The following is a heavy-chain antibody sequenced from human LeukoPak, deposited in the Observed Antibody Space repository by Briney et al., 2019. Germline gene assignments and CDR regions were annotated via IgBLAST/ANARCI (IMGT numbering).Heavy chain of an antibody. V-gene: IGHV4-34*01. CDR3: ARGIGWFDP. CDR1: GGSFSGYY. D-gene: IGHD2-21*01. J-gene: IGHJ5*02. Sequence: SETLSLTCAVYGGSFSGYYWSWIRQPPGKGLEWIGEIDHSGSTNYNPSLKSRVTISVDTSKNQFSLKLSSVTAADTAVYYCARGIGWFDPWGQGTLVTVSS. CDR2: IDHSGST.